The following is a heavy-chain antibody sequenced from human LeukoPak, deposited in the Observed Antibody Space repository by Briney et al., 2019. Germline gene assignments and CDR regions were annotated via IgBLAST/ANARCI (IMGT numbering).Heavy chain of an antibody. J-gene: IGHJ4*02. V-gene: IGHV3-30*03. D-gene: IGHD6-13*01. CDR2: ISYDGSNK. CDR3: AIAAAGNGFDY. Sequence: GGSLRLSCAASGFTFSSYVMHWVRQAPGKGLEWVAVISYDGSNKYYADSVKGRFTISRDNAKNSLYLQMNSLRAEDTAVYYCAIAAAGNGFDYWGQGTLVTVSS. CDR1: GFTFSSYV.